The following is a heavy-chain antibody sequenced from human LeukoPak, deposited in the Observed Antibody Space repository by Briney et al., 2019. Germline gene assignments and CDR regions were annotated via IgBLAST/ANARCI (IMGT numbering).Heavy chain of an antibody. J-gene: IGHJ6*03. CDR1: GGSISSYY. CDR2: IYTSGST. Sequence: ASETLSLTCTVSGGSISSYYWSWIRQPPGKGLEWIGYIYTSGSTNYNPSLKSRVTISVDTSKNQFSLKLSSVTAADTAVYYCARRIYQLPEGGYYYYSSMDVWGKGTTVTVSS. V-gene: IGHV4-4*09. CDR3: ARRIYQLPEGGYYYYSSMDV. D-gene: IGHD2-2*01.